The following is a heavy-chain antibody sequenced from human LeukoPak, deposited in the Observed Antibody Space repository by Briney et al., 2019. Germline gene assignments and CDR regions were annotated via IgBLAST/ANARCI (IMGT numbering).Heavy chain of an antibody. V-gene: IGHV4-30-4*01. Sequence: PSQTLSLTCTVSGGSISSGDYYWSWIRQPPGKGLEWIGYIYYSGSTYYNPSLKSRVTISVDTSKNQFSLKLSSVTAADAAVYYCARGLYSGSYYSFDIWGQGTMVTVSS. CDR2: IYYSGST. J-gene: IGHJ3*02. CDR1: GGSISSGDYY. D-gene: IGHD1-26*01. CDR3: ARGLYSGSYYSFDI.